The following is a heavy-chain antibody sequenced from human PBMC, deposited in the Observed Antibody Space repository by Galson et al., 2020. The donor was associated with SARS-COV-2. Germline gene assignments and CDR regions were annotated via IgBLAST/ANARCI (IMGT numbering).Heavy chain of an antibody. V-gene: IGHV4-39*07. D-gene: IGHD2-21*01. CDR1: GDSIDNGGCY. CDR2: ISYTGST. J-gene: IGHJ3*02. Sequence: SETLSLTCTISGDSIDNGGCYWGWIRHTPGKGLQWIGSISYTGSTYYNPSLKSRVTISVDTSKNEISLKLRSVTAADTAVYYCARDGHKIMTIHAFNIWGQGTMVTVSS. CDR3: ARDGHKIMTIHAFNI.